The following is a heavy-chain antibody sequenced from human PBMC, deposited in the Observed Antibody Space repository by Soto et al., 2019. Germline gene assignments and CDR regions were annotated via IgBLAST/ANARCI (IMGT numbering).Heavy chain of an antibody. J-gene: IGHJ5*02. CDR3: ARGAPLESSTWFLDT. Sequence: ASVKVSCKASGYSFSTYDINWVRQAPGKGLEWIGWMNPDGDNTAYAQKFQGRVTMTRNTPISTAYMELTSLRLEDTAIYFCARGAPLESSTWFLDTWGQGTLVTVSS. CDR2: MNPDGDNT. CDR1: GYSFSTYD. V-gene: IGHV1-8*01. D-gene: IGHD6-13*01.